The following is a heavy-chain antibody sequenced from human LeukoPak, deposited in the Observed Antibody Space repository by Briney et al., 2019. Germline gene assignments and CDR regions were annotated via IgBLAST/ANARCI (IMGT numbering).Heavy chain of an antibody. CDR2: ISSSSSTI. D-gene: IGHD3-22*01. CDR3: ARPKTYYYDSSDAFDI. V-gene: IGHV3-48*01. J-gene: IGHJ3*02. Sequence: GGSLRLSCAASGFTFSSYSMNWVRRAPGKGLEWVSYISSSSSTIYYADSVKGRFTISRDNARNSLYLQMNSLRAEDTAVYYCARPKTYYYDSSDAFDIWGQGTMVTVSS. CDR1: GFTFSSYS.